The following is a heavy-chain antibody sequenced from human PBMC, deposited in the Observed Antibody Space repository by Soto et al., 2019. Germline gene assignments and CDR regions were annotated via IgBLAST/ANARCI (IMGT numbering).Heavy chain of an antibody. CDR3: ARVPNLGYCSGGSCRRRAFDI. V-gene: IGHV4-34*01. CDR1: GGSFSGYY. CDR2: INHSGST. J-gene: IGHJ3*02. D-gene: IGHD2-15*01. Sequence: SETLSLTCAVYGGSFSGYYWSWIRQPPGKGLEWIGEINHSGSTNYNPSLKSRVTISVDTSKNQFSLKLSSVTAADTAVYYCARVPNLGYCSGGSCRRRAFDIWGQGTMVTVSS.